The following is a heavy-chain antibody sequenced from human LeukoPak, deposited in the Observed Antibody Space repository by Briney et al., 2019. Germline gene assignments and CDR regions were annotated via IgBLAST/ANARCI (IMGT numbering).Heavy chain of an antibody. D-gene: IGHD1-26*01. J-gene: IGHJ4*02. CDR2: ISSDGSST. V-gene: IGHV3-74*01. CDR3: ARDGPLGSYFDY. Sequence: GALRPSWAAPGFTFRSYWMYWVRQAPGKGLVWVSRISSDGSSTDYADSVKGRFTISRDNAKNTMYLQVNSLRTEDTAVYYCARDGPLGSYFDYWGQGTLVTVSS. CDR1: GFTFRSYW.